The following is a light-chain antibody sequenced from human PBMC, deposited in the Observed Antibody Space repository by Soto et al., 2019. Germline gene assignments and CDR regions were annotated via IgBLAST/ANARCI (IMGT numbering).Light chain of an antibody. V-gene: IGKV3-20*01. CDR3: QQYGSSPRT. Sequence: EIVLTQSPGTLSLSPGERATLSCRASQSVSSNYFAWYQQKPGQAPRLLIYGASNRATGIPARFSGSGSGTDFSLTISSLEPGDLAVYYCQQYGSSPRTFGQGTKVDIK. J-gene: IGKJ1*01. CDR2: GAS. CDR1: QSVSSNY.